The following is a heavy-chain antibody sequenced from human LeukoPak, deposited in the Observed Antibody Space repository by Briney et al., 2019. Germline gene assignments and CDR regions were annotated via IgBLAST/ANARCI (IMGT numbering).Heavy chain of an antibody. J-gene: IGHJ6*02. V-gene: IGHV1-18*04. D-gene: IGHD3-9*01. CDR3: ASSVILTGYYTDYYYGMDV. CDR2: ISAYNGNT. Sequence: GASVKVSCKASGYTFTSYGISWVRQAPGQGLEWMGWISAYNGNTNYAQKLQGRVTMTTDTSTSTAYMELRSLRSDDTAVYYCASSVILTGYYTDYYYGMDVWGQGTTVTVSS. CDR1: GYTFTSYG.